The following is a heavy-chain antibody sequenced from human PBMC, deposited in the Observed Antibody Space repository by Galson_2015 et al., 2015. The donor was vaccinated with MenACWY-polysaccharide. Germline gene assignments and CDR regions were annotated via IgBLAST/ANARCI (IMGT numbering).Heavy chain of an antibody. J-gene: IGHJ4*02. CDR2: VDYSGNS. Sequence: TLSLTCSVSGNTIRSGGYYWTWVRQRPGKGLEWIGHVDYSGNSYSSPSLKSRVAISVDTSRNQFSLKLSFVTAADTAVYFCARDVDIRMTKLVGEYWRQGALVTISS. CDR3: ARDVDIRMTKLVGEY. V-gene: IGHV4-31*03. CDR1: GNTIRSGGYY. D-gene: IGHD5-12*01.